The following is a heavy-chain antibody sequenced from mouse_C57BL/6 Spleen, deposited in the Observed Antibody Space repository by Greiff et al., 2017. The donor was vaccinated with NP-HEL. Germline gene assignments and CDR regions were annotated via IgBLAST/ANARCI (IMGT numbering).Heavy chain of an antibody. J-gene: IGHJ2*01. CDR2: FYPGSGSI. V-gene: IGHV1-62-2*01. CDR1: GFTFTEYT. CDR3: ARHDGMITTEYCFDY. D-gene: IGHD2-4*01. Sequence: VQLQQSGAELVKPGASVKLSCKASGFTFTEYTIHWVKQRSGQGLEWIGWFYPGSGSIKYNEKLKDKVTLTADKSSSTVYMELSRLTSEDSAVCLCARHDGMITTEYCFDYWNQGTTLTVSS.